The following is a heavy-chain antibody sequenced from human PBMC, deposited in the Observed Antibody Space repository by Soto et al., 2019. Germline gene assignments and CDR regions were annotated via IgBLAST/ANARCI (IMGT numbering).Heavy chain of an antibody. CDR2: INHSGST. CDR1: GGSFSGYY. Sequence: QVQLQQWGAGLLKPSETLSLTCAVYGGSFSGYYWSWIRQPPGKGLEWIGEINHSGSTNYNPSLKSRVTISVDTSKNQFSLKLSSVTAADTAVYYCAATLTGGNSYAFWSGYYETKYYYYGMDVWGQGTTVTVSS. J-gene: IGHJ6*02. D-gene: IGHD3-3*01. V-gene: IGHV4-34*01. CDR3: AATLTGGNSYAFWSGYYETKYYYYGMDV.